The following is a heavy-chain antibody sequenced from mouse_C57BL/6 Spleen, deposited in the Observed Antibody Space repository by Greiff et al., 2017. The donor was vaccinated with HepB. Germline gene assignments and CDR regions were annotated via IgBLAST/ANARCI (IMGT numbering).Heavy chain of an antibody. J-gene: IGHJ2*01. CDR3: ARRDGYGELVFFDY. D-gene: IGHD2-3*01. CDR1: GYTFTSYW. Sequence: QVQLQQPGAELVKPGASVKLSCKASGYTFTSYWMHWVKQRPGQGLEWIGMIHPNSGSTNYNEKFKSKATLTVDKSSSTAYMQLSSLTSEDSAVYYCARRDGYGELVFFDYWGQGTTLTVSS. V-gene: IGHV1-64*01. CDR2: IHPNSGST.